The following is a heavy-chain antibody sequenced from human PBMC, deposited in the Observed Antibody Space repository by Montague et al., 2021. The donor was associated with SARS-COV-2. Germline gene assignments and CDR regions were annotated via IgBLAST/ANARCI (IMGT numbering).Heavy chain of an antibody. J-gene: IGHJ4*02. Sequence: SETLSLTCSVSGGSIGSYYWSWLRQPPGKGLEWIGHIHYSGGNTYSPSFKSRVTIPIDTPKNQFSLKLSSVTAADTAVYYCARSLDPSGTYYLPYWGQGTLVTVSS. CDR2: IHYSGGN. CDR3: ARSLDPSGTYYLPY. CDR1: GGSIGSYY. D-gene: IGHD3-10*01. V-gene: IGHV4-59*01.